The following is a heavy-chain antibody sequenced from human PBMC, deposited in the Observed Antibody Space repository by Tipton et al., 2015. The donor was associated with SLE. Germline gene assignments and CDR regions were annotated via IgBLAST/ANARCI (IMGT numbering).Heavy chain of an antibody. CDR3: ATRDQKRYSSSWGAVFDI. D-gene: IGHD6-13*01. V-gene: IGHV3-21*01. Sequence: GSLRLSCAASAFTFPSYEMNWVRQAPGKGLEWVSSISSSSSYIYYADSVKGRFTISRDNAKNSLYLQMNSLRAEDTAVYYCATRDQKRYSSSWGAVFDIWGQGTMVTVSS. J-gene: IGHJ3*02. CDR2: ISSSSSYI. CDR1: AFTFPSYE.